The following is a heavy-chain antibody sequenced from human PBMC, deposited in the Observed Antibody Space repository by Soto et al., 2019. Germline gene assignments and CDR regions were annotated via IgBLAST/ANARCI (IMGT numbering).Heavy chain of an antibody. Sequence: EVQLVESGGCLVKPGESLKLSCAASGFTLSGSAVHWVRQASGKGLEWVGRIRSKTHNYATDYIASVKGSFTMTRDDSNNTAYLQMNGLKTEDTAAYYCTRSGGRYSFGYWGQGALDTGSS. D-gene: IGHD1-26*01. CDR2: IRSKTHNYAT. J-gene: IGHJ4*02. CDR1: GFTLSGSA. CDR3: TRSGGRYSFGY. V-gene: IGHV3-73*02.